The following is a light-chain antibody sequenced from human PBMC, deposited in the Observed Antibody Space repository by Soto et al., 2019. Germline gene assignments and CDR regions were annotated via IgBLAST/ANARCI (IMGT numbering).Light chain of an antibody. V-gene: IGLV2-14*01. CDR3: SSYTSSSTLV. CDR2: DVS. J-gene: IGLJ2*01. Sequence: QSALTQPASVSGSPGQSITISCTGTSSDVGGYNYVSWYQQHPGKAPKLMIYDVSNRPSGVSNRFSGSKSGNTASLTISGLQAVDEADYYCSSYTSSSTLVFGGGTKLTVL. CDR1: SSDVGGYNY.